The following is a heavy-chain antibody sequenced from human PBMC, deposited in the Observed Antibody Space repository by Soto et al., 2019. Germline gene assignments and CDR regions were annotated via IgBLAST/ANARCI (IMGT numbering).Heavy chain of an antibody. CDR2: ISGSGDST. J-gene: IGHJ4*02. CDR3: ARRVQILGPHYYFDY. CDR1: GFTFSSYA. D-gene: IGHD5-18*01. V-gene: IGHV3-23*01. Sequence: PGGSLRLSCAASGFTFSSYAMSWVRQAPGKGLEWVSAISGSGDSTYYADSVKGRFTISRDTSKNTLYLQMDSLRAEDTAVYYCARRVQILGPHYYFDYWGQGTLVTVSS.